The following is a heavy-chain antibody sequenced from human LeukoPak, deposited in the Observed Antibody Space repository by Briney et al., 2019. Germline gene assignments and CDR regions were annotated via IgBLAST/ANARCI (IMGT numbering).Heavy chain of an antibody. CDR2: IYHSGST. Sequence: SHTLSLTCAVSGGSISSGCYSWSWIRQPPGKGLEWIGYIYHSGSTYYNPSLKSRVTISVDRSKNQFSLKLSSVTAADTAVYYCAGYGDYAGLYYFDYWGQGTLVTVSS. V-gene: IGHV4-30-2*01. CDR1: GGSISSGCYS. J-gene: IGHJ4*02. CDR3: AGYGDYAGLYYFDY. D-gene: IGHD4-17*01.